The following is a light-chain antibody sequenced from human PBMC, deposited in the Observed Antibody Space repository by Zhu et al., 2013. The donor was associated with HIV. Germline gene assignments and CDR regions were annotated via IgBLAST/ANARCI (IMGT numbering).Light chain of an antibody. CDR3: QAWDSSSVV. J-gene: IGLJ2*01. Sequence: SFELTQPPSVSVSPGQTAVITCSGHKLGDKHVCWYQQRPGQSPLLVIFQDKKRPSGIPERFSGSNSGNTATLTIRETQTVDEADYYCQAWDSSSVVFGGGTKLAVL. V-gene: IGLV3-1*01. CDR1: KLGDKH. CDR2: QDK.